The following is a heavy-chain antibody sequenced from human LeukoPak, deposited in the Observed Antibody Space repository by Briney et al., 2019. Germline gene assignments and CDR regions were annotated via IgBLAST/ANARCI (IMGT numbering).Heavy chain of an antibody. V-gene: IGHV3-30*02. J-gene: IGHJ4*02. D-gene: IGHD1-20*01. Sequence: GGSLRLSCAASGFTFSSYAMSWVRQAPGKGLEWVAFIRYDGSNKYYADSVKGRFTISRDNSKNTLYLQMNSLRAEDTAVYYCARDGPGGTNWTFDYWGQGTLVTVSS. CDR2: IRYDGSNK. CDR3: ARDGPGGTNWTFDY. CDR1: GFTFSSYA.